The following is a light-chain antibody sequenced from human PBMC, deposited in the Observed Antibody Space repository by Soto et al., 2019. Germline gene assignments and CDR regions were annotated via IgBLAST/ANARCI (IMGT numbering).Light chain of an antibody. V-gene: IGLV3-21*02. CDR1: NIGSKS. CDR3: SSHAGIINVV. Sequence: YELTQPPSVSVAPGQTASITCGEDNIGSKSVHWYQQKPGQAPVLVVYDDTDRPSGVPDRFSGSKSGNTASLTVSGLLAEDEADYYCSSHAGIINVVFGGGTKLTVL. CDR2: DDT. J-gene: IGLJ3*02.